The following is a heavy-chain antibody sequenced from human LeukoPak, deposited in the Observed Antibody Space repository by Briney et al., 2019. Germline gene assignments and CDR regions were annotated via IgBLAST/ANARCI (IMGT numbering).Heavy chain of an antibody. D-gene: IGHD1-26*01. V-gene: IGHV3-30-3*01. Sequence: GGSLRLSCVASGFSFRNYAMHWVRQAPGKGLEWVAVISYDGSNKYYADSVKGRFTISRDNSKNTLYLQMNSLRAEDTAVYYCARDLGVGATDYWGQGTLVTVSS. CDR1: GFSFRNYA. CDR3: ARDLGVGATDY. CDR2: ISYDGSNK. J-gene: IGHJ4*02.